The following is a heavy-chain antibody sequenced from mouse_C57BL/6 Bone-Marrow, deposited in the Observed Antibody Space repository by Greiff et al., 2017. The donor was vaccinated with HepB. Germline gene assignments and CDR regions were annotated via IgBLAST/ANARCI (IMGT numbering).Heavy chain of an antibody. J-gene: IGHJ2*01. CDR1: GYTFTSYW. D-gene: IGHD1-1*01. V-gene: IGHV1-69*01. Sequence: VQLQQPGAELVMPGASVKLSCKASGYTFTSYWMHWVKQRPGQGLEWIGEIDPSDSYTNYNQKFKGKSTLTVDKSSSTAYMQLSSLTSEDSAFYYCARWDGSSPYYFDDWGQGTTLTVSS. CDR2: IDPSDSYT. CDR3: ARWDGSSPYYFDD.